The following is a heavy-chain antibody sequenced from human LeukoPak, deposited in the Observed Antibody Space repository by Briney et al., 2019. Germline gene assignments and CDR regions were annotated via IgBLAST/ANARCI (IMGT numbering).Heavy chain of an antibody. Sequence: GGTLSLSCAASGFTFSTCGMNWVRQAPGKGLEWVSYISHTSSAIYYPDSVKDRFTISRVNAKHSLYLPMTSLIYEDTAVLYCARASPSGYDYWGQGTLVTVSS. CDR1: GFTFSTCG. V-gene: IGHV3-48*02. CDR3: ARASPSGYDY. CDR2: ISHTSSAI. J-gene: IGHJ4*02. D-gene: IGHD3-22*01.